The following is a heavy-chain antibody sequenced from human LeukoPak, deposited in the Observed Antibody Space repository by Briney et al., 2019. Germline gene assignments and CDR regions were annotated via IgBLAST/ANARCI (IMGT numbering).Heavy chain of an antibody. D-gene: IGHD6-19*01. Sequence: PSETLSLTCTVSGCSISSYYWSWIRQPPGKGLEWIGYIYTSGSTNYNPSLKSRVTISVDTSKNQFSLKLSSVTAADTAVYYCARREEYSSGWYEYWGQGTLVTVSS. CDR3: ARREEYSSGWYEY. V-gene: IGHV4-4*09. CDR1: GCSISSYY. CDR2: IYTSGST. J-gene: IGHJ4*02.